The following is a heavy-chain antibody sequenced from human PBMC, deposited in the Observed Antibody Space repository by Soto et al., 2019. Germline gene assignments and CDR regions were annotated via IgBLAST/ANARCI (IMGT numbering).Heavy chain of an antibody. CDR3: TRHGSGDYFLFDP. D-gene: IGHD4-17*01. CDR2: ASPDGTST. J-gene: IGHJ5*02. CDR1: GFTFSSFW. V-gene: IGHV3-74*01. Sequence: GGSLRLSCAASGFTFSSFWMHWVRQAPGKGLVWVARASPDGTSTSYADSVKGRFTISRDNAKNTLYMQMNSLRDEDTAVYYCTRHGSGDYFLFDPWGQGTLVTVSS.